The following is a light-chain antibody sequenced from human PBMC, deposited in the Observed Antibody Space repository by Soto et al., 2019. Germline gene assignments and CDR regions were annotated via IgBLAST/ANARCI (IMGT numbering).Light chain of an antibody. Sequence: DVQMTQSPSTLSASVGDRVTITCRASQSVTSWLAWYQQKPGKAPQVLIYDASSLESGVPSRFSGSGSGTEFTLTISSLHPDDFATYYSHHYNSYPGTFGQGTKVEIK. CDR1: QSVTSW. V-gene: IGKV1-5*01. CDR3: HHYNSYPGT. J-gene: IGKJ1*01. CDR2: DAS.